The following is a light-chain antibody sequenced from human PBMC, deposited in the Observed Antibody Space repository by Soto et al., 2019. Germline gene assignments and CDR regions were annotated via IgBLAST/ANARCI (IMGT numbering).Light chain of an antibody. V-gene: IGKV3-15*01. Sequence: EIVMTQSPATLSVSPGERATLSFRASQSVSSNLAWYQQKPGQAPRLLIYGASTRATGIPARFSGSGSGTEFTLTISSLQSEDFAVYYCQHYIKWPWTFGQGTKVDIK. CDR1: QSVSSN. CDR2: GAS. CDR3: QHYIKWPWT. J-gene: IGKJ1*01.